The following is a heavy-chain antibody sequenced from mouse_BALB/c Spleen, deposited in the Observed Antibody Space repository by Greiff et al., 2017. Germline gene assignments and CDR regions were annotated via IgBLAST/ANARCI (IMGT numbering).Heavy chain of an antibody. CDR1: GYTFTDYA. J-gene: IGHJ2*01. V-gene: IGHV1S137*01. CDR2: ISTYYGDA. D-gene: IGHD1-1*01. CDR3: ARGGTTVGYFDY. Sequence: VQLQQSGAELVRPGVSVKISCKGSGYTFTDYAMHWVKQSHAKSLEWIGVISTYYGDASYNQKFKGKATMTVDKSSSTAYMELARLTSEDSAIYYCARGGTTVGYFDYWGQGTTLTVSS.